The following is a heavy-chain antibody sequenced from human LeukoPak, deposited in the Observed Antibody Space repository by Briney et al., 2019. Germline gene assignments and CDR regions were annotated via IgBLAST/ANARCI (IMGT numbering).Heavy chain of an antibody. J-gene: IGHJ4*02. Sequence: SETLSLTCTVSGGSISSSSYYWGWIRQPPGKGLEWIGYIYYSGSTNYNPSLKSRVTISVDTSKNQFSLKLSSVTAADTAVYYCARVSSGWSVFDYWGQGTLVTVSS. CDR1: GGSISSSSYY. D-gene: IGHD6-19*01. CDR3: ARVSSGWSVFDY. V-gene: IGHV4-61*05. CDR2: IYYSGST.